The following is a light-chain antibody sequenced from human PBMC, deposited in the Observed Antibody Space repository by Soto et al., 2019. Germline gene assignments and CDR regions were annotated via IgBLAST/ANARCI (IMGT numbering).Light chain of an antibody. CDR3: HQYNNGSPYT. CDR2: GAS. CDR1: QSVSSN. V-gene: IGKV3-15*01. J-gene: IGKJ2*01. Sequence: EIVMTQSPATLSVSPGERVTLFCRARQSVSSNLAWYQQKPGQAPRLLIYGASTRATGIPVRFSGSGSGTEFTLTISSLQSEDFSVYVCHQYNNGSPYTFGQGTKVDIK.